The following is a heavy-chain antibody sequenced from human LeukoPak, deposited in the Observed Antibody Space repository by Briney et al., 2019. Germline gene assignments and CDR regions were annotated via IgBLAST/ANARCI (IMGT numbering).Heavy chain of an antibody. Sequence: HPGGSLRLSCAASGFTVSSNYMSWVRQAPGKGLEWVSVIYSGGSTYYADSVKGRFTISRDNSKNTLYLQMNSLRAEDTAVYYCARVRGRRRMITFGDAFDIWGQGTMVTVSS. CDR2: IYSGGST. CDR1: GFTVSSNY. CDR3: ARVRGRRRMITFGDAFDI. V-gene: IGHV3-66*01. D-gene: IGHD3-16*01. J-gene: IGHJ3*02.